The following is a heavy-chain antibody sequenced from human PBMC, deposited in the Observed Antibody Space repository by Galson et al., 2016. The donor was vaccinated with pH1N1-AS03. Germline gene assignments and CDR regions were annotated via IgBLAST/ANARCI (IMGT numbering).Heavy chain of an antibody. CDR3: VTTAYAFGLGSVDAFDV. Sequence: SEKVSCKDSGNTLTELSIQLVRQAPGEGLDWMGGFDPDNTETVYAQKFQGRVTMSEDTSTDTAYMELSSLSSDDTAKYYCVTTAYAFGLGSVDAFDVWGQGTKVTVSS. D-gene: IGHD3-16*01. CDR2: FDPDNTET. CDR1: GNTLTELS. V-gene: IGHV1-24*01. J-gene: IGHJ3*01.